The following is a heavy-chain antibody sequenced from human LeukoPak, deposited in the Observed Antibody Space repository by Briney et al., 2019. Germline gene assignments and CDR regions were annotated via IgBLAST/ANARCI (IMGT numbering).Heavy chain of an antibody. J-gene: IGHJ6*02. CDR1: GGSISSGSYY. CDR2: IYTSGST. Sequence: SQTLSLTCTVSGGSISSGSYYWSWIRQPAGKGLEWIGRIYTSGSTNYNPSLKSRVTISVDTSKNQFSLKLSSVTAADTAVYYCARRGLSKSTGGMDVWGQGTTVTVSS. V-gene: IGHV4-61*02. D-gene: IGHD3-10*01. CDR3: ARRGLSKSTGGMDV.